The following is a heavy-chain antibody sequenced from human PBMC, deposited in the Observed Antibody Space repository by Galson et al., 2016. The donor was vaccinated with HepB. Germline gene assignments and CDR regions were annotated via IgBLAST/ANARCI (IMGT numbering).Heavy chain of an antibody. CDR1: GFTFSTYW. CDR3: ARSDYADY. Sequence: SLRLSCAASGFTFSTYWMHWVRQAPGKGLVWVSRIRGDGSITSYADSVKGRFPISRDNAKNTLHLQMNSLRVEDTAVYYCARSDYADYWGQGTLVTVSS. V-gene: IGHV3-74*01. J-gene: IGHJ4*02. CDR2: IRGDGSIT.